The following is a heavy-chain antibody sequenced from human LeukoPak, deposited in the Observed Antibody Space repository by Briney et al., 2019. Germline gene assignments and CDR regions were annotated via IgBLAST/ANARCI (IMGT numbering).Heavy chain of an antibody. V-gene: IGHV3-9*01. D-gene: IGHD1-26*01. CDR3: AKGKWYSGTYHFDY. Sequence: GGSLRLSCAASGFTFDDYAMHWVRQAPGKGLEWVSGISCNSDSIGYADSVKGRFTISRDNAKNSLYLQMNSLRAEDTALYYCAKGKWYSGTYHFDYWGQGTLVTVSS. J-gene: IGHJ4*02. CDR1: GFTFDDYA. CDR2: ISCNSDSI.